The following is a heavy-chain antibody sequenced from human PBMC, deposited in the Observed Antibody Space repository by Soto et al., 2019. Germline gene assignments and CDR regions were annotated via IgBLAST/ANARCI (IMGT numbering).Heavy chain of an antibody. D-gene: IGHD3-22*01. J-gene: IGHJ4*02. CDR1: GFTFSSYA. Sequence: GGSLRLSCAASGFTFSSYAMSWVRQAPGKGLEWVSAISGSGGSTYYADSVKGRFTISRDNSKNTLYLQMNSLRAEDTAVYYCAKYRDYDSSGPIDYWGQGTLVTVSS. CDR2: ISGSGGST. CDR3: AKYRDYDSSGPIDY. V-gene: IGHV3-23*01.